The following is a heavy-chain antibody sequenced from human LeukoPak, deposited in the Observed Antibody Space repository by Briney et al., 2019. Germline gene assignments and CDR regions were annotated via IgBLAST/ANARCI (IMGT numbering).Heavy chain of an antibody. CDR3: AKTDVYGSGSYLFDY. J-gene: IGHJ4*02. Sequence: GGSLRLSCAASGFTFSSYAMSWVRQAPGKGLEWVSAISGSGGSTYYADSVKGRFTISRDNSKNTLYLQMNSLRAEDTAVYYCAKTDVYGSGSYLFDYWGQGTLVTVSS. V-gene: IGHV3-23*01. CDR2: ISGSGGST. D-gene: IGHD3-10*01. CDR1: GFTFSSYA.